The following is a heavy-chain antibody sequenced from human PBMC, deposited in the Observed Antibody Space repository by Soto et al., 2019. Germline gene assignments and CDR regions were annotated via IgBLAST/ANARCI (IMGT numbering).Heavy chain of an antibody. Sequence: PGGSLRLSCAASGFAFSSYGIHWVRQAPGKGLEWVAGISYDGSNEHYTDSVKGRFTISRDNSKNTLYLQMNSLRAEDTAVYYCANYGGNPPDAFDIWGQGTMVTVSS. CDR3: ANYGGNPPDAFDI. CDR1: GFAFSSYG. V-gene: IGHV3-30*18. CDR2: ISYDGSNE. D-gene: IGHD4-17*01. J-gene: IGHJ3*02.